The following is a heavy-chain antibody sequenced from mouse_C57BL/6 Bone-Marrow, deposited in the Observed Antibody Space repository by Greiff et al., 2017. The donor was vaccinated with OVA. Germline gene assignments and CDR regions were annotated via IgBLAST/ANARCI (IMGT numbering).Heavy chain of an antibody. Sequence: EVMLVESGGGLVKPGGSLKLSCAASGFTFSDYGMHWVRQAPEKGLEWVAYISSGSSTIYYADTVKGRFTISRDNAKNTLFLQMTSLRSEDTAMYYCARKETGTPFDYWGQGTTLTVSS. CDR1: GFTFSDYG. D-gene: IGHD4-1*01. CDR2: ISSGSSTI. CDR3: ARKETGTPFDY. J-gene: IGHJ2*01. V-gene: IGHV5-17*01.